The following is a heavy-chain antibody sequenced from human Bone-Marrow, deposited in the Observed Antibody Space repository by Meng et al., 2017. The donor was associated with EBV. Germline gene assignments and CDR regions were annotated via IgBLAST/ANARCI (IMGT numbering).Heavy chain of an antibody. J-gene: IGHJ4*02. CDR2: IYHSGST. CDR3: ARGDDSSGLDY. D-gene: IGHD3-22*01. CDR1: DSSITSGGGC. V-gene: IGHV4-30-2*01. Sequence: LPLEACGSGLVKPSQTLPLPCAGSDSSITSGGGCLRWIRQPPGKGLEWIGYIYHSGSTCYNPYLKSRVTISVDRSKNQFALKLNSVTAADTAVYYCARGDDSSGLDYWGQGTLVTVSS.